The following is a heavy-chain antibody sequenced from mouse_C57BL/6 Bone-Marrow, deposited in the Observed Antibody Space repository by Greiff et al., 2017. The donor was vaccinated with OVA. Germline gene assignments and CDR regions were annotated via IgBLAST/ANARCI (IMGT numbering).Heavy chain of an antibody. V-gene: IGHV1-69*01. CDR1: GYTFTSYW. D-gene: IGHD2-4*01. Sequence: QVQLQQPGAELVMPGASVKLSCKASGYTFTSYWMHWVKQRPGQGLEWIGEIDPSDSYTNYNQKFKGKSTLTVDTSSSTEYMELHSLTSEDSAVYYCARVLITTGGYYFDYWGQGTTLTVSS. CDR2: IDPSDSYT. J-gene: IGHJ2*01. CDR3: ARVLITTGGYYFDY.